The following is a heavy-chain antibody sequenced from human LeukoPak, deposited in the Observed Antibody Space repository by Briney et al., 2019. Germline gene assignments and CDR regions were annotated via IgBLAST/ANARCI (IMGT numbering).Heavy chain of an antibody. J-gene: IGHJ4*02. D-gene: IGHD3-22*01. Sequence: WGSLTLTCAASGFTFSTYCMHWVRQAPGKGLVWVSRMNKNGRAKRYTDSVSGLITISRDNAKNTLYLQMSGLRAEDTAVYYCAGDNCYDRDYWGQGTLVTVSS. CDR3: AGDNCYDRDY. CDR2: MNKNGRAK. CDR1: GFTFSTYC. V-gene: IGHV3-74*01.